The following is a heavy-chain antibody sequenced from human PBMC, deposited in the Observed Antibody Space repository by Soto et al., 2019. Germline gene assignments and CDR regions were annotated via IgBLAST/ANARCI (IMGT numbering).Heavy chain of an antibody. CDR1: GGTFSSYA. V-gene: IGHV1-69*01. Sequence: QVQLVQSGAEVKKPGSSVKVSCKASGGTFSSYAISWVRQAPGHGLEWMGGVITIFGTANYAQKFQGRVTITAEESTSTAYMELSSLRSEDTAVYYCATPVTIGYCSGGHCYYGMDVWGEGATVNVYS. CDR3: ATPVTIGYCSGGHCYYGMDV. J-gene: IGHJ6*04. D-gene: IGHD2-15*01. CDR2: VITIFGTA.